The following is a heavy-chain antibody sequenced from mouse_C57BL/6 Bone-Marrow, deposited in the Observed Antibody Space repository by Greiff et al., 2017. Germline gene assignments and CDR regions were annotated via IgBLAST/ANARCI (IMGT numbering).Heavy chain of an antibody. J-gene: IGHJ2*01. CDR1: GYAFSSYW. CDR2: IYPGDGDT. CDR3: ARGGYFDY. Sequence: QVQLQQSGAELVKPGASVKISCKASGYAFSSYWMNWVQQRPGKGLEWIGQIYPGDGDTNYNGKFKGTDTLTADKSSSTAYMQLSGLTSEDSAVYLCARGGYFDYWGQGTTLTVSS. V-gene: IGHV1-80*01.